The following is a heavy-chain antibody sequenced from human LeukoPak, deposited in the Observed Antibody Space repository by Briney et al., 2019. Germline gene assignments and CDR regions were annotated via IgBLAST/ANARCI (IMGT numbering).Heavy chain of an antibody. CDR1: GLTFTNAW. Sequence: GSLRLSCATSGLTFTNAWMSWFRQAPGKGLEWVGRIISKTDGGTSDYAAPVQGRFTISRDDSKNTLYLQMNSLKIEDTAVYYCATDPGEWQPIWGQGTMVTVSS. D-gene: IGHD3-16*01. J-gene: IGHJ3*02. CDR2: IISKTDGGTS. V-gene: IGHV3-15*01. CDR3: ATDPGEWQPI.